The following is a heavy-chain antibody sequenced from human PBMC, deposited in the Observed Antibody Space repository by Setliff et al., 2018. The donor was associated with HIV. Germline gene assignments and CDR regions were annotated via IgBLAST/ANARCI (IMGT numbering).Heavy chain of an antibody. CDR3: ARDKGYYYMDV. CDR1: GGSVNSGGFY. Sequence: SETLSLTCTVSGGSVNSGGFYWSWVRQHPERGLEWIGFIYHSGSAYYNPSLKSRITISVDTSNNQFSLRLSSVTAADTAVYYCARDKGYYYMDVWGKGITVTVSS. CDR2: IYHSGSA. V-gene: IGHV4-31*03. J-gene: IGHJ6*03.